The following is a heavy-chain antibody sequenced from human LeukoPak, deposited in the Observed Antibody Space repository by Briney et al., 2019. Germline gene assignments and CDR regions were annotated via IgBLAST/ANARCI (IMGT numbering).Heavy chain of an antibody. CDR2: IYYSGST. Sequence: SETPPLTCTVSGGSISSYYWSWIRQPPGKGLEWIGYIYYSGSTNYNPSLKSRVTISVDTSKNQFSLKLSSVTAADTAVYYCARDRGYDFGWFDPWGQGTLVTVSS. V-gene: IGHV4-59*01. J-gene: IGHJ5*02. D-gene: IGHD5-12*01. CDR3: ARDRGYDFGWFDP. CDR1: GGSISSYY.